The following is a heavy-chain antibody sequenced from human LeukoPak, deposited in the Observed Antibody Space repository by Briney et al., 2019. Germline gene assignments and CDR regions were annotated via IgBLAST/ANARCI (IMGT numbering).Heavy chain of an antibody. CDR3: AGTLRYFALYYYYYYMDV. J-gene: IGHJ6*03. V-gene: IGHV4-34*01. CDR1: GGSFSGYY. Sequence: SETLSLTCAVYGGSFSGYYWSWIRQPPGKGLEWIGEINHSGSTNYNPSLKSRVTISVDTSKNQFSLKLSSVTAADTAVYYCAGTLRYFALYYYYYYMDVWGKGTTVTVSS. CDR2: INHSGST. D-gene: IGHD3-9*01.